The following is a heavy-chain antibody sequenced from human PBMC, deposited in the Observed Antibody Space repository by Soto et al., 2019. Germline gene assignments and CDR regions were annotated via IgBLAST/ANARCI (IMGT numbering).Heavy chain of an antibody. CDR3: ARESGDRYYYYSSGYYYRYFDL. Sequence: QVQLVESGGGVVQPGRSLRLSCAASGFTFSSYGMHWVRQAPGKGLEWVAVIAYDGSKKYYADSVKGRFTISRDNSKNALYLQMNSLRVEDTAVYYCARESGDRYYYYSSGYYYRYFDLWGRGTLVTVSS. J-gene: IGHJ2*01. CDR1: GFTFSSYG. D-gene: IGHD3-22*01. CDR2: IAYDGSKK. V-gene: IGHV3-30-3*01.